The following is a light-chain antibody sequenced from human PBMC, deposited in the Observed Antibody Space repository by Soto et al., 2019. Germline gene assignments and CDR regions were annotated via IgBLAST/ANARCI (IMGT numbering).Light chain of an antibody. J-gene: IGLJ1*01. CDR3: QSYDSSLSASYV. Sequence: QSVLTQPPSVSGVPGQRVTISCTGSSSNIGAGYEVHWYQHLPGKAPKLLIYGNSNRPSGVPDRFSASKSGTSASLAITGLQAEDEADYYCQSYDSSLSASYVFGGGTKLTVL. CDR1: SSNIGAGYE. V-gene: IGLV1-40*01. CDR2: GNS.